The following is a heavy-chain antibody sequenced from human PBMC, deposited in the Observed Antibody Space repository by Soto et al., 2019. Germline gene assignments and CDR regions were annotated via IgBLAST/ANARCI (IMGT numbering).Heavy chain of an antibody. J-gene: IGHJ3*02. D-gene: IGHD3-3*01. Sequence: SGPTLGNPTQTLTLTCTVSGFSLTTSGMCGSWIRQPPGKALEWPALIDWDDDKYYNTSLQTRLTISKDPYKKQVVLTMTNIDRVDTATYYCARIVGVDEAYDMWGQGTMVTVSS. CDR1: GFSLTTSGMC. CDR2: IDWDDDK. CDR3: ARIVGVDEAYDM. V-gene: IGHV2-70*01.